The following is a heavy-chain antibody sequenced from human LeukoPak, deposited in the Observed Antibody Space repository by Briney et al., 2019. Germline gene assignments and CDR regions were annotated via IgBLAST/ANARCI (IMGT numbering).Heavy chain of an antibody. J-gene: IGHJ5*02. Sequence: PGGSLRLSCAASGFTFNRYNMNWVRQAPGKGLEWVSYISSSGSTIYYADSVKGRFTISRDNAKNSLYLQMNSLRAEDTAVYYCAREESAYCSSTSCHGANWFDPWGQGTLVTVSS. D-gene: IGHD2-2*01. CDR1: GFTFNRYN. CDR3: AREESAYCSSTSCHGANWFDP. CDR2: ISSSGSTI. V-gene: IGHV3-48*03.